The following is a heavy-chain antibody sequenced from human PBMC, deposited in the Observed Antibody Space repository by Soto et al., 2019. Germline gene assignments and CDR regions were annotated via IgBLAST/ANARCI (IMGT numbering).Heavy chain of an antibody. Sequence: SETLSLTCAFYGGSFSGYYWTWIRQPPGTGLEWIGEINHSGSTNYNPSLKSRVTISVDTSKNHFSLKLSSVTAADTAVYYCATIKLGSNRLDYWGQGTLVTVSS. CDR1: GGSFSGYY. CDR3: ATIKLGSNRLDY. J-gene: IGHJ4*02. D-gene: IGHD3-10*01. V-gene: IGHV4-34*01. CDR2: INHSGST.